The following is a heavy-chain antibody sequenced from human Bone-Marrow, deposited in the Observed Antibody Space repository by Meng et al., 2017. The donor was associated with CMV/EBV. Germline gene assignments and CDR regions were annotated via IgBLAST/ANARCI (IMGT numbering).Heavy chain of an antibody. J-gene: IGHJ5*02. V-gene: IGHV4-59*12. CDR2: IYYSGFT. Sequence: SETLSLTCTVSGGSISSYYWSWIRQPPGKGLEWIGSIYYSGFTYYNPSLKSRVTISVDTSKNQFSLKLSSVTAADTAVYYCARGEYSSSLRVPNWFDPWGQGTLVTVSS. CDR3: ARGEYSSSLRVPNWFDP. CDR1: GGSISSYY. D-gene: IGHD6-6*01.